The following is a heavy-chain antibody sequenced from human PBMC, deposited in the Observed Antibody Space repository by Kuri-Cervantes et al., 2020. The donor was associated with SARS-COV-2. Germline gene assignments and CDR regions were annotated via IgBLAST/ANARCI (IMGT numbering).Heavy chain of an antibody. CDR1: GFTFSSYG. V-gene: IGHV3-33*01. J-gene: IGHJ4*02. Sequence: GGSLRLSCAASGFTFSSYGMHWVRQAPGKGLEWVAVIWYDGSNKYYADSVKSRFTISRDNSKNTLYLQMNSLRAEDTAVYYCARDRYYDSSGPMIDYWGQGTLVTVSS. CDR2: IWYDGSNK. CDR3: ARDRYYDSSGPMIDY. D-gene: IGHD3-22*01.